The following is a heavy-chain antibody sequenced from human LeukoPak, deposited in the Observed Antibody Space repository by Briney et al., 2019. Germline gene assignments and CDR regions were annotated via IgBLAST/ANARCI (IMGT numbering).Heavy chain of an antibody. V-gene: IGHV1-8*03. CDR1: GYTFTSYD. Sequence: GASVKVSCKASGYTFTSYDINWVRQAAGQGLEWMGCMNPNSGNTGYAQKFQGRVTITTNTSISTAYMELSSLRSEDTAVYYCARLPPAAGNIYYYYYYMDVWGKGTTVTISS. CDR2: MNPNSGNT. CDR3: ARLPPAAGNIYYYYYYMDV. J-gene: IGHJ6*03. D-gene: IGHD2/OR15-2a*01.